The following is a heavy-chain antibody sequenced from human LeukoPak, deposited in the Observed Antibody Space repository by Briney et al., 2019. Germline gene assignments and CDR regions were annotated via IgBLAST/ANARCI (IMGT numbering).Heavy chain of an antibody. D-gene: IGHD1-26*01. CDR3: VSSGSYF. CDR2: IIPIFGTA. Sequence: SVKVSCKASGGTFSCYAISWVRQAPRQGLEWMGGIIPIFGTANYAQKFQGRVTITADESTSTAYMELSSLRSEDTAVYYCVSSGSYFGGQGTLVTVSS. V-gene: IGHV1-69*13. CDR1: GGTFSCYA. J-gene: IGHJ4*02.